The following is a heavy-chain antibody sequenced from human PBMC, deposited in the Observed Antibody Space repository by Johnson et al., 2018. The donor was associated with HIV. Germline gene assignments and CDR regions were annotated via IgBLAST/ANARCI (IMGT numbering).Heavy chain of an antibody. CDR2: ISYDGSNK. Sequence: QVQLVESGGRVVQPGRSLRLSCAASGFTFNSYGMHWVRQAPGKGLEWVAFISYDGSNKHYAHSVKGRYSISRDNSKNTLYLQMNSLRAEDTAVYYCARDVRSGWHQGRDAFDICGQGTMVTVSS. V-gene: IGHV3-30*03. D-gene: IGHD6-19*01. CDR1: GFTFNSYG. J-gene: IGHJ3*02. CDR3: ARDVRSGWHQGRDAFDI.